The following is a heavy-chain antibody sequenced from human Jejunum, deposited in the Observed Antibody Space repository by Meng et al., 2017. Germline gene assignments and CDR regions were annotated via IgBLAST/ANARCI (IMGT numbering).Heavy chain of an antibody. J-gene: IGHJ3*01. CDR3: ARENYYGSASYYRDALDL. CDR1: VGSITSQF. V-gene: IGHV4-59*11. CDR2: MHYNGRS. D-gene: IGHD3-10*01. Sequence: SETLSLTCTVSVGSITSQFWNWIRQSPGKGLEWIGNMHYNGRSNYNPSLKSRATISIDTSTNQISLKLRSVTATDTAVYYCARENYYGSASYYRDALDLWGPGTRVT.